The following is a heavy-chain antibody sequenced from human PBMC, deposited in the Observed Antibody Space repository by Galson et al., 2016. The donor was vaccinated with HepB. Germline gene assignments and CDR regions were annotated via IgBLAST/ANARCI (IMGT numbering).Heavy chain of an antibody. D-gene: IGHD2-15*01. Sequence: SLRLSCAASGFTFSSYNMNWVRQMPGKGLEWMGRIDPSDSYTNYSPSFQGHVTISADKSISTAYLQWSSLKASDTAMYYCARSHCSGGSCYDYYYYGMDVWGQGTTVTVSS. V-gene: IGHV5-10-1*01. J-gene: IGHJ6*02. CDR3: ARSHCSGGSCYDYYYYGMDV. CDR1: GFTFSSYN. CDR2: IDPSDSYT.